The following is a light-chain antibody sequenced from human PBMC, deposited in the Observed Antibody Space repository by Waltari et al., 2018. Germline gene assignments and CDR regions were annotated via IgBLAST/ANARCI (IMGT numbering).Light chain of an antibody. V-gene: IGKV3-20*01. Sequence: IVLTQSPGTLSLSPGERATLPCGASQSVSRTLAWYQQKPGHGPKLLLCGASIRATGIPDSFTGSGSETDFSLTISSLDPEDFAIYFCQHYVRLPATFGQGTKVEIK. CDR1: QSVSRT. CDR2: GAS. CDR3: QHYVRLPAT. J-gene: IGKJ1*01.